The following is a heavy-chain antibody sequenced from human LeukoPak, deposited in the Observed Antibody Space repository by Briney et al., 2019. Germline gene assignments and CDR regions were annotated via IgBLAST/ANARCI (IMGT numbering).Heavy chain of an antibody. D-gene: IGHD5-18*01. V-gene: IGHV3-48*03. CDR1: GFTFSSYE. Sequence: PGGSLRLSCAASGFTFSSYEMNWVRQAPGKGLEWVSYISSSGSTIYYADSVKGRFTVSSDNSKNTLYLQMNSLRAEDTAVYYCASRPVDTTMIYYFDYWGPGTLVTVSS. J-gene: IGHJ4*02. CDR3: ASRPVDTTMIYYFDY. CDR2: ISSSGSTI.